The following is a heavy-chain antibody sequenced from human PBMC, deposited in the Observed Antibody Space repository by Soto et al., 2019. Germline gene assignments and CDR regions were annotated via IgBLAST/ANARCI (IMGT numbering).Heavy chain of an antibody. J-gene: IGHJ6*04. Sequence: TSETLSLTCTVSGGSISSYYWSWIRQPPGKGLEWIGYIYYSGSTNYNPSLKSRVTISVDTSKNQFSLKLSSVTAADTAVYYCATWSRSSSWINPMDVWGKGTTVTVSS. V-gene: IGHV4-59*08. CDR1: GGSISSYY. D-gene: IGHD6-13*01. CDR2: IYYSGST. CDR3: ATWSRSSSWINPMDV.